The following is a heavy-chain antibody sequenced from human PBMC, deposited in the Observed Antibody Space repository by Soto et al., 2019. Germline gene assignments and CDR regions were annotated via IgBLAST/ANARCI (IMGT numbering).Heavy chain of an antibody. D-gene: IGHD2-2*01. Sequence: GGSLRLSCAASGFTFSSYWMSWVRQAPGKGLEWVANIKQDGSEKYYVDSVKGRFTISRDNAKNSLYLQMNSLRAEDTAVYYCARGQVVPPYYYYGMDVWGQGTTVTVSS. CDR3: ARGQVVPPYYYYGMDV. J-gene: IGHJ6*02. CDR1: GFTFSSYW. V-gene: IGHV3-7*01. CDR2: IKQDGSEK.